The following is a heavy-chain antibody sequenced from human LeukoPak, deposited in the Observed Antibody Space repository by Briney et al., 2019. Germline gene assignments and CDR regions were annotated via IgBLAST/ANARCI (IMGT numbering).Heavy chain of an antibody. CDR2: IKQDGSEK. D-gene: IGHD4-17*01. CDR3: AKVTAVTNTGALDY. Sequence: PGGSLRLSCAASGFTFSSYWMSWVRQAPGKGLEWVANIKQDGSEKYYVDSVKGRFTISRDNAKNTLYLQMNSLRVDDTAVYYCAKVTAVTNTGALDYWGQGTLVTVSS. CDR1: GFTFSSYW. V-gene: IGHV3-7*01. J-gene: IGHJ4*02.